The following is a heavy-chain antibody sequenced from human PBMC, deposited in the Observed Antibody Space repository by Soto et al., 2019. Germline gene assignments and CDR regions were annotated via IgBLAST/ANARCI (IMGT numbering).Heavy chain of an antibody. V-gene: IGHV4-30-4*01. CDR2: IYYSGST. D-gene: IGHD1-26*01. Sequence: SETLSLTCTVSGGSSSSGDYYWSWIRQPPGKGLEWIGYIYYSGSTYYNPSLKSRVTISVDTSKNQFSLKLSSVTAADTAVYYCARVTVGATLLENFDYWGQGTLVTVSS. CDR1: GGSSSSGDYY. J-gene: IGHJ4*02. CDR3: ARVTVGATLLENFDY.